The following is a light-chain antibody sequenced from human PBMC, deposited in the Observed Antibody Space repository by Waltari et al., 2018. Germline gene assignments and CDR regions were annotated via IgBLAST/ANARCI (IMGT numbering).Light chain of an antibody. Sequence: QLVLTQSPSASASLGASVKPPCTLSSGHSTNVIAWLQKRPERGPRYLMKVNSDGSHNKGDEIPDRFSGSSSGAEHYLTISSLQSEDEADYYCQTGGHGTWVFGGGTKLTVL. V-gene: IGLV4-69*01. CDR3: QTGGHGTWV. CDR1: SGHSTNV. CDR2: VNSDGSH. J-gene: IGLJ3*02.